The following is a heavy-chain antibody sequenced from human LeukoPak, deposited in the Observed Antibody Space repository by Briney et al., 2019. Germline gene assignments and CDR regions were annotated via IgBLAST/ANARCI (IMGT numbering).Heavy chain of an antibody. Sequence: GGSLRLSCAASGFTFSSYSMNWVRQAPGKGLEWVSSISSSSSYIYYADSVKGRFTISRDNAKNSLYLQMNSLRAEDTAVYYCVRDATTVVTSGAFDIWGQGTMVTVSS. J-gene: IGHJ3*02. CDR2: ISSSSSYI. D-gene: IGHD4-23*01. CDR3: VRDATTVVTSGAFDI. V-gene: IGHV3-21*01. CDR1: GFTFSSYS.